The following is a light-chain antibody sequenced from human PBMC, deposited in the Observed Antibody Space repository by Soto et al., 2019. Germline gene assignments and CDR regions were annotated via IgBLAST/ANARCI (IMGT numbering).Light chain of an antibody. J-gene: IGKJ1*01. CDR2: DAS. CDR3: QPYNNWPSWT. CDR1: QSVRSN. Sequence: EIVMTQSPATLSVSPGERATLSCRASQSVRSNLAWYQQKPGQAPRLLIYDASTRDTGIPARFSGSGSGTEFTLAISSLQSEDYAVYYCQPYNNWPSWTFGRGTKVEIK. V-gene: IGKV3D-15*01.